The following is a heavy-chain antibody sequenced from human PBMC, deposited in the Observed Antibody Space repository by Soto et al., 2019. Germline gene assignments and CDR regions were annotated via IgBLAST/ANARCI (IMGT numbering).Heavy chain of an antibody. Sequence: SETLSLTCTVSGGSISSGGYYWSWIRQHPGKSQEWIGYIYYSGSTYYNPSLKSRVTISVDTSKNQFSLKLSSVTASDTAVYYCARQTTVTHNWFDPWGQGTLVTVS. CDR3: ARQTTVTHNWFDP. CDR1: GGSISSGGYY. D-gene: IGHD4-4*01. V-gene: IGHV4-31*03. CDR2: IYYSGST. J-gene: IGHJ5*02.